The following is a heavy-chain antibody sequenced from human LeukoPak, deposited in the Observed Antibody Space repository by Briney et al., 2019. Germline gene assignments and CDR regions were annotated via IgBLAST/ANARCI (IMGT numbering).Heavy chain of an antibody. D-gene: IGHD1-7*01. Sequence: SETLSLTCTVSGGPISSSSYYWGWVRQPPGKGLEWIGSIYYSGSTYYDPSLKSRVTISVDTSRNQFSLKLSSVTAADTAVYYCARARELLIYTYYFEYWGQGTLVTVSS. CDR1: GGPISSSSYY. J-gene: IGHJ4*02. CDR2: IYYSGST. CDR3: ARARELLIYTYYFEY. V-gene: IGHV4-39*07.